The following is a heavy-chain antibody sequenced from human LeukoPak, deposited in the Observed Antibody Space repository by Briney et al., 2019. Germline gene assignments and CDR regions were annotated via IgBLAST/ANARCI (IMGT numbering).Heavy chain of an antibody. CDR2: IKPDGSER. D-gene: IGHD3-10*01. J-gene: IGHJ4*02. CDR1: GFTFSGYV. V-gene: IGHV3-7*01. CDR3: ARGRGVLY. Sequence: GGSLRLSCAASGFTFSGYVMSWVRQAPGKRLEWVANIKPDGSERYYVDSMKGRFTISRYNAKNSLYLQMDSLRAEDTAVYYCARGRGVLYWVGATLVTVSS.